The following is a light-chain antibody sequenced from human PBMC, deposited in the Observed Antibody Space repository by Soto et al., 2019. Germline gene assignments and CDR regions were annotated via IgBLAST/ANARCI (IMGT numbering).Light chain of an antibody. CDR1: QSVNSN. CDR3: QQYNNWPLYT. CDR2: GAS. J-gene: IGKJ2*01. V-gene: IGKV3-15*01. Sequence: EIVMTQSPASLSVSPGERATLSCRASQSVNSNLAWFQQKPGQAPRLLIYGASTRATGIPARFSGSGSGTEFTLTISSLQSEDFEVYYCQQYNNWPLYTFGQGTKLEIK.